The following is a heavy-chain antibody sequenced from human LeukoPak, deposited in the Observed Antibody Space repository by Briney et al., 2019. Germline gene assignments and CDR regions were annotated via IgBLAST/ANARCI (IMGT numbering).Heavy chain of an antibody. V-gene: IGHV1-18*01. J-gene: IGHJ4*02. CDR3: ARYIVVVPAALDY. CDR2: ITAYNGNT. CDR1: GYTFTSYG. D-gene: IGHD2-2*01. Sequence: APVKVSCKASGYTFTSYGIIWVRQAPGQGLEWMGWITAYNGNTNYAQRLQGRVTMTTDTSTSTAYMELRSLRSDDTAVYYCARYIVVVPAALDYWGQGTLVTVSS.